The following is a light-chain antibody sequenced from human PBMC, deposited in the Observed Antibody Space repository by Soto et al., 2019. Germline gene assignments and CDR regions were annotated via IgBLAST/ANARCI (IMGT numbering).Light chain of an antibody. CDR1: SSDVGGYNY. Sequence: QSALTQPASVSGSPGQSITISCTGTSSDVGGYNYVSWYQQHPGNAPKLMIYDVSNRPSGVSNRFSGSKSGITASLTISGLQAEDEADYYCSSCTTSSSLVFGGGTKVTVL. CDR2: DVS. CDR3: SSCTTSSSLV. V-gene: IGLV2-14*01. J-gene: IGLJ2*01.